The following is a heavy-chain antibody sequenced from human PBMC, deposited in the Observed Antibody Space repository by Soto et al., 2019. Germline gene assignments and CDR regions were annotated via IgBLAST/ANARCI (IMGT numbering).Heavy chain of an antibody. CDR1: GFSVKRYW. CDR3: GKGKELGVVRYGLDA. CDR2: FGGDENYT. D-gene: IGHD3-3*01. J-gene: IGHJ6*02. Sequence: GSLRLSCGASGFSVKRYWMHWVRQAPGKGLVWLSRFGGDENYTDYADSVRGRFTISRDIAKNTIYLQMNSLRAEDTAVYYCGKGKELGVVRYGLDAWGQGTTVTVSS. V-gene: IGHV3-74*01.